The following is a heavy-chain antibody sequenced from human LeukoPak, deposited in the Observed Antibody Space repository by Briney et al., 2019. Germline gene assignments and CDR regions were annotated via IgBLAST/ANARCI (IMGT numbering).Heavy chain of an antibody. CDR3: VRRSPGDYYFDY. V-gene: IGHV4-61*05. CDR1: GGSISSSSYY. CDR2: IYYSGST. D-gene: IGHD4-17*01. Sequence: SETLSLTCTVSGGSISSSSYYWSWIRQPPGKGLEWIGYIYYSGSTNYNPSLKSRVTISVDTSKNQFSLKLSSVTAADTAVYYCVRRSPGDYYFDYWGQGTLVTVSS. J-gene: IGHJ4*02.